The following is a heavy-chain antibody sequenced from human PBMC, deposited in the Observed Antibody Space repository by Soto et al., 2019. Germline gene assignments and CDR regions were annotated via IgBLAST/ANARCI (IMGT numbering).Heavy chain of an antibody. Sequence: QVQLQQWGAGLLKPSETLSLTCAVYGGSFSGYYWSWIRQPPGKGLEWIGEINHSGSTNYNPSLKSRVTISVYTSKNQFSLKLSSVTAADTAVYSCARGSLAAAGKNWGQGTLVTVSS. J-gene: IGHJ4*02. V-gene: IGHV4-34*01. D-gene: IGHD6-13*01. CDR2: INHSGST. CDR1: GGSFSGYY. CDR3: ARGSLAAAGKN.